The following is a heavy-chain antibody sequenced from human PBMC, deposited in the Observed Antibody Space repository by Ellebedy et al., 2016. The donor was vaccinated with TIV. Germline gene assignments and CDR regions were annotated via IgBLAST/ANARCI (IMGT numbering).Heavy chain of an antibody. V-gene: IGHV3-74*01. J-gene: IGHJ4*02. D-gene: IGHD3-22*01. CDR1: GFRFRNYW. CDR2: ISDDGSKT. CDR3: AREPYYPYYFDL. Sequence: GGSLRLXXAASGFRFRNYWMSWVRQVPGKGLEWVSRISDDGSKTYHADSVKGRFTISRDNAKNTLFLQMNSLRGDDAAVYPCAREPYYPYYFDLWGEGALVTVSS.